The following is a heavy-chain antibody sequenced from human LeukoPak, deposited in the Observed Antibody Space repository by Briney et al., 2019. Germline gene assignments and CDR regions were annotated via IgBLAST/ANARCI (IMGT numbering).Heavy chain of an antibody. V-gene: IGHV1-18*01. D-gene: IGHD5-24*01. CDR1: GYTFTSYG. J-gene: IGHJ6*03. CDR3: ARDLTATQSYYYYYYMDV. Sequence: ASVKVSCKASGYTFTSYGISWVRQAPGQGLEWMGWISAYNGNTNYAQKLQGRVTMTTDTSTSTAYMELRSLRSDDTAVYYCARDLTATQSYYYYYYMDVWGKGTTVTVSS. CDR2: ISAYNGNT.